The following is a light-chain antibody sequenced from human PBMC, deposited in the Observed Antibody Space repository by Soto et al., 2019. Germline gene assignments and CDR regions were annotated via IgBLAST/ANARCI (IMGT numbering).Light chain of an antibody. CDR2: DAF. Sequence: MTQPPVTRSVSPGARRTLPCRASQSISDTLAWYPQRPGQAPRLLIYDAFIRATGIPARFSGSESGTDFTLTISSLEPEEFAVYYCQQRSNWPLTFGQGTRREIK. CDR1: QSISDT. CDR3: QQRSNWPLT. V-gene: IGKV3-11*01. J-gene: IGKJ5*01.